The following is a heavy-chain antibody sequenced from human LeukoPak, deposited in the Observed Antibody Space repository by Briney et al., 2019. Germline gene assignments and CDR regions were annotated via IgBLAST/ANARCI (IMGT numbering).Heavy chain of an antibody. D-gene: IGHD5-18*01. CDR2: ISAYNGNT. J-gene: IGHJ4*02. V-gene: IGHV1-18*01. CDR1: GYTFTSYG. CDR3: ARVVVDTAMVIEASLADY. Sequence: ASVKGSCKASGYTFTSYGISWVRQAPGQGLEWMGWISAYNGNTNYAQKLQGRVTMTTDTSTSTAYMELRSLRSDDTAVYYCARVVVDTAMVIEASLADYWGQGTLVTVSS.